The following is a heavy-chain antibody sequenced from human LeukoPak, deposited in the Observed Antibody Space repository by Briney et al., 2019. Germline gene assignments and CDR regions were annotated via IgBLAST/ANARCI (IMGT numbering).Heavy chain of an antibody. Sequence: SETLSLTCTASGGSISSYHWSWIRQPPGKGLEWIGYMHYSGYTSYMPSLKSRVTIYVDTSKNQLSLKLNSVTAADTAVYFCARDAGTGWYFDLWGRGTLVTVSS. J-gene: IGHJ2*01. CDR3: ARDAGTGWYFDL. CDR2: MHYSGYT. D-gene: IGHD3/OR15-3a*01. V-gene: IGHV4-59*01. CDR1: GGSISSYH.